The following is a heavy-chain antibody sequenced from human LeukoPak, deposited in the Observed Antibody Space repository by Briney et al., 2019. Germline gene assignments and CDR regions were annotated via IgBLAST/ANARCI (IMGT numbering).Heavy chain of an antibody. CDR2: ISSSSSTI. Sequence: PGGSLRLSCAASGFXFSTYSMNWVRQAPGKGLEWVSYISSSSSTIYHADSVKGRFTISRDNAKNSLYLQMSSLRDEDTAVYYCAREGIAVAGTGSERPWGQGTLVTVSS. CDR1: GFXFSTYS. V-gene: IGHV3-48*02. J-gene: IGHJ5*02. D-gene: IGHD6-19*01. CDR3: AREGIAVAGTGSERP.